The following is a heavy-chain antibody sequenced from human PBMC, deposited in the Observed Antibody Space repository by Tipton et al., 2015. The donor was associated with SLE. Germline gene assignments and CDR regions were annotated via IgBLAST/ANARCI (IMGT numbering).Heavy chain of an antibody. J-gene: IGHJ4*02. CDR2: IYHSGST. D-gene: IGHD6-19*01. Sequence: TLSLTCAVSGYSISSGYYWGWIRQPPGKGLEWIGSIYHSGSTYYNPSLKSRVTISVDTSKNQFSLKLSSVTAADTAVYYCARDLEGGQWLVWGQGTLVTVSS. CDR1: GYSISSGYY. V-gene: IGHV4-38-2*02. CDR3: ARDLEGGQWLV.